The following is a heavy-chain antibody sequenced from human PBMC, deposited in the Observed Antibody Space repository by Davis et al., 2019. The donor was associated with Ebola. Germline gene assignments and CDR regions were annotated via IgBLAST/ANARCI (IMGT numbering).Heavy chain of an antibody. J-gene: IGHJ3*01. Sequence: AASVKVSCKASGYTFTSYYMHWVRQAPGQGLEWMGIINPSDGNTNYAQKFQGRVTMTRDTSTTTVYMELSSLRSEDTAVYYGARDDTGYSSNLGRFRDHPSDLWGQGTMVTVSS. CDR1: GYTFTSYY. CDR3: ARDDTGYSSNLGRFRDHPSDL. CDR2: INPSDGNT. D-gene: IGHD4-11*01. V-gene: IGHV1-46*01.